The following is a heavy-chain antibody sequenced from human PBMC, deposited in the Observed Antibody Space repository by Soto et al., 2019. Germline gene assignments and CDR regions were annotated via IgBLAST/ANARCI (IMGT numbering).Heavy chain of an antibody. CDR3: ATLGGSGSYYIGYYYYGMDV. J-gene: IGHJ6*02. D-gene: IGHD3-10*01. CDR2: IYYSGST. CDR1: GGSISSSSYY. Sequence: SDTLSLTCTVSGGSISSSSYYWGWIRQPPGKGLEWIGSIYYSGSTYYNPSLKSRVTISVDTSKNQFSLKLSSVTAADTAVYYCATLGGSGSYYIGYYYYGMDVWGQGTTVTVSS. V-gene: IGHV4-39*01.